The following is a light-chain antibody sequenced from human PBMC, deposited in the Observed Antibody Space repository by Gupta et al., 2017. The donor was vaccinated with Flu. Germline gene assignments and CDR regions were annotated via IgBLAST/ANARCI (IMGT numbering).Light chain of an antibody. J-gene: IGLJ1*01. CDR1: SPNIGSNT. Sequence: QSVLTQPPSASGTPGQRVPLSCSGSSPNIGSNTVNWYQQLPGTAPKLLIDSNNQRPSGVPDRFSGSKSGTSASLAISGLQSEDEADYYCAAWDDILNGYVFGTGTKVTVL. V-gene: IGLV1-44*01. CDR3: AAWDDILNGYV. CDR2: SNN.